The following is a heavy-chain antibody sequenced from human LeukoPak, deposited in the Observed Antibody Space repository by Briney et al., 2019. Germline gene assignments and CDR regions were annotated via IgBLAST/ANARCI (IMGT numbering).Heavy chain of an antibody. CDR3: ARASNYYDSSGYFINDAFDI. CDR1: GFTVSSNY. V-gene: IGHV3-53*01. J-gene: IGHJ3*02. D-gene: IGHD3-22*01. Sequence: GGSLRLSCAASGFTVSSNYMSWVRQAPGKGLEWVSVIYSGGSTYYADSVKGRFTISRDNSKNTLYLQMNSLRAEYTAVYYCARASNYYDSSGYFINDAFDIWGQGTMVTVSS. CDR2: IYSGGST.